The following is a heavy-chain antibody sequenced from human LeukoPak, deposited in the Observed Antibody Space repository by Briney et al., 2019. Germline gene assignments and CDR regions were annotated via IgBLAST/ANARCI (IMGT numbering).Heavy chain of an antibody. V-gene: IGHV3-7*01. Sequence: PGGSLRLSCAASGFTFSSYWMSWVRQVPGKGLEWVANIKQDGSEKNYVDSVKGRFTISRDNAKNSVYLQMNSLRVEDTAVYYCVRAGGSTWADYWGQGTLVTVSS. CDR3: VRAGGSTWADY. CDR2: IKQDGSEK. D-gene: IGHD2-2*01. CDR1: GFTFSSYW. J-gene: IGHJ4*02.